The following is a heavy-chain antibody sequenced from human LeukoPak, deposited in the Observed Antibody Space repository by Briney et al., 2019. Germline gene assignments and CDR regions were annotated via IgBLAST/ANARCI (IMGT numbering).Heavy chain of an antibody. Sequence: GGSLRLSCAASGFTFSSSWMYWVRHAPGKGLVWVPRINSDGTGTSYADSVKGRSTISRDNVKNTLYLQMNSLRAEDTAVYYCARGVSLELSSRPPIDYWGQGTLVTVSS. CDR3: ARGVSLELSSRPPIDY. CDR1: GFTFSSSW. J-gene: IGHJ4*02. CDR2: INSDGTGT. D-gene: IGHD1-7*01. V-gene: IGHV3-74*01.